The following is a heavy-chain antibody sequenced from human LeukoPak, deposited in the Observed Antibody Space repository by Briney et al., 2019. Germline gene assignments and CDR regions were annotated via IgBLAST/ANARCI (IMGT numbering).Heavy chain of an antibody. CDR3: ARGNGRVIVAAPVLY. D-gene: IGHD3-16*02. J-gene: IGHJ4*02. Sequence: GGSLRLSCAASGFTFSSYAMPWVRQAPGKGLEWVAVISYDGSNKYYADSVKGRFTISRDNSKNTLYLQMNSLRAEDTAVYYCARGNGRVIVAAPVLYWGQGTLVTVSS. CDR1: GFTFSSYA. V-gene: IGHV3-30*04. CDR2: ISYDGSNK.